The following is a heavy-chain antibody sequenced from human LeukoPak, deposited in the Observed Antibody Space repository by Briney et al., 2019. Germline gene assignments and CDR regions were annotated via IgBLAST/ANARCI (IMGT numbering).Heavy chain of an antibody. V-gene: IGHV4-34*01. CDR3: ARLGIYCSSTSCFPPY. J-gene: IGHJ4*02. CDR1: GGSFSGYY. CDR2: INHSGST. D-gene: IGHD2-2*01. Sequence: PSETLSLTCAVYGGSFSGYYWSWIRQPPGKGLEWIGEINHSGSTNYNPSLKSRVTISVDTSKNQFSLKLSSVTAADTAVYYCARLGIYCSSTSCFPPYWGQGTLVTVSS.